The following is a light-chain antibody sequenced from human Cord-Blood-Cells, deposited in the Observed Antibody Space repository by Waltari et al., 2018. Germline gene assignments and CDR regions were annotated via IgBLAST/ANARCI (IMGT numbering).Light chain of an antibody. CDR3: QQYNSYPGT. Sequence: DIQMTQSPSTLSASVGDRVTITCRASQSISSWLAWYQQKPGKAPKLLIYKASSLESGVPSRFSGSGSGTEFTLTISSLQPDDFATYYCQQYNSYPGTFGQGTKLGIK. V-gene: IGKV1-5*03. CDR2: KAS. CDR1: QSISSW. J-gene: IGKJ2*02.